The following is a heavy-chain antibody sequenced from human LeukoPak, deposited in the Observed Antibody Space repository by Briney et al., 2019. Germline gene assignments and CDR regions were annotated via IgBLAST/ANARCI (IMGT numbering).Heavy chain of an antibody. D-gene: IGHD1-26*01. CDR1: GGSISSYY. J-gene: IGHJ4*02. Sequence: SETLSPTCTVSGGSISSYYWSWIRQPAGKGLEWIGRIYTSGSTNYNPSLKSRVTMSVDTSKNQFSLKLSSVTAADTAVYYCARDSPNPSGSYLMDYWGQGTLVTVSS. CDR3: ARDSPNPSGSYLMDY. V-gene: IGHV4-4*07. CDR2: IYTSGST.